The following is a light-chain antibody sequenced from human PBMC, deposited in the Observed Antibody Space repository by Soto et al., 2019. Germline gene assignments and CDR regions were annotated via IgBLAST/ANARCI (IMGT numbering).Light chain of an antibody. CDR3: QQYGSSAPIT. CDR2: DAS. CDR1: QSVSNY. J-gene: IGKJ5*01. V-gene: IGKV3-20*01. Sequence: IVLTQSPATLSLSPGTRATLSCRASQSVSNYLAWYQQKPGQAPRLLIYDASNRATGIPDRFSGSGSETDFTLTISRLEPEDFALYYCQQYGSSAPITFGQGTRLEIK.